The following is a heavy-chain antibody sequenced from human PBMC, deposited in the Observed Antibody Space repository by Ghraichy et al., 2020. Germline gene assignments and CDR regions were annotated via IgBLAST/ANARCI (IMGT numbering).Heavy chain of an antibody. J-gene: IGHJ4*02. CDR1: GASMNSNY. CDR2: ISNSGST. CDR3: ARFQGMVPTERLDY. D-gene: IGHD4/OR15-4a*01. V-gene: IGHV4-59*12. Sequence: SETLSLPCTVSGASMNSNYWGWIRQPPGKGLEYIGYISNSGSTKYSPSLKSRVTISVDTAKNQFSLKLSYVTAADTAVYYCARFQGMVPTERLDYWGQGTLVTVSS.